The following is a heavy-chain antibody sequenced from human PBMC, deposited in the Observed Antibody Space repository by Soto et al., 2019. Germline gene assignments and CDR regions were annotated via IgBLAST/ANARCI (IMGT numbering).Heavy chain of an antibody. J-gene: IGHJ4*02. Sequence: QVHLQETGPGLVKPSQTLSLTCSVSGVSITNGDYYWSWSRQPPGKGLEWIGYIYYSGSTDYDPSLKGRVTISVDMSKNQFSLRLSAVTAEDTAVYYCAGSLVDEDFWGQGTQVTVSS. CDR2: IYYSGST. CDR3: AGSLVDEDF. CDR1: GVSITNGDYY. D-gene: IGHD5-12*01. V-gene: IGHV4-30-4*01.